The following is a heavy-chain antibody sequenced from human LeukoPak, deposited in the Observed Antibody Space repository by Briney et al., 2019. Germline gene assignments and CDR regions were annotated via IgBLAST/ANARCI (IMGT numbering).Heavy chain of an antibody. D-gene: IGHD6-13*01. CDR3: ARSVSSSWHIFNY. CDR1: GFTFSTYT. J-gene: IGHJ4*02. Sequence: GRSLRLSCAASGFTFSTYTMHWVRQAPGKGLEWVAVISYDGSNRYYAGSVKGRFTISRDNSKNTLYLQMNSLRAEDTAVYYCARSVSSSWHIFNYWGQGTLVTVSS. CDR2: ISYDGSNR. V-gene: IGHV3-30-3*01.